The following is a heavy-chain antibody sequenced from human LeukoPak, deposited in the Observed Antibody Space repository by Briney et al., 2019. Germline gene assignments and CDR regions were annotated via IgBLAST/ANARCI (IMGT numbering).Heavy chain of an antibody. D-gene: IGHD3-9*01. CDR2: ISNNGNNK. CDR1: GFTFSNYG. J-gene: IGHJ4*02. V-gene: IGHV3-30*03. CDR3: AENLYSDISNGYLFDY. Sequence: GGSLRLSCAASGFTFSNYGMNWVRQAPGKGLEWVAVISNNGNNKNYPDSMEGRFTISRDNSRNTLYLQMNSLRAEDTAVYYCAENLYSDISNGYLFDYWGQGALVTVSS.